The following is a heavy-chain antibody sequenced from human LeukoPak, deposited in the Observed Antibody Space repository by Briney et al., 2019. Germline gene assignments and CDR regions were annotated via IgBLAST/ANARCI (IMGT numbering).Heavy chain of an antibody. CDR2: TYYRSTWYN. J-gene: IGHJ6*02. CDR3: ARRYLGYCSGGSCPLNYYGVDV. V-gene: IGHV6-1*01. CDR1: GDSVSSNSVT. Sequence: SQTLSLTCAISGDSVSSNSVTWNWIRQSPSRGLEWLGRTYYRSTWYNDYAVSVRGRITVNPDTSKNQFSLKLSSVTAADTAVYYCARRYLGYCSGGSCPLNYYGVDVWGQGTTVTVSS. D-gene: IGHD2-15*01.